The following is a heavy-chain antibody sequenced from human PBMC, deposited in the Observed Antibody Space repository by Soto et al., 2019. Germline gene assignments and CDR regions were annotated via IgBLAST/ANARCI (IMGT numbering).Heavy chain of an antibody. J-gene: IGHJ5*02. Sequence: ASVKVSCKASGYTFTGYYMHWVRQAPGQGLEWMGWINPNSGGTNYAQKFQGWVTMTRDTSISTAYMELSRLRSDDTAVYYCARTRTAAGTWWFDPWGQGTLVTVSS. CDR3: ARTRTAAGTWWFDP. V-gene: IGHV1-2*04. CDR2: INPNSGGT. D-gene: IGHD6-13*01. CDR1: GYTFTGYY.